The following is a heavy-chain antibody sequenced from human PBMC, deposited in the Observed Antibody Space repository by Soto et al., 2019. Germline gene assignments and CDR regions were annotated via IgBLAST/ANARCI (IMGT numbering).Heavy chain of an antibody. V-gene: IGHV6-1*01. Sequence: SQTPLTCDISGDSVSSSSAAWNWIRQSPSRGLEWLGRTYYRSKWIHEYTVSMESRITINPDTSKNQFSLHIYSVTPEDTAVYYCAGVVWFRGMDVWGQGTPVTVSS. CDR2: TYYRSKWIH. J-gene: IGHJ6*02. CDR3: AGVVWFRGMDV. CDR1: GDSVSSSSAA. D-gene: IGHD3-16*01.